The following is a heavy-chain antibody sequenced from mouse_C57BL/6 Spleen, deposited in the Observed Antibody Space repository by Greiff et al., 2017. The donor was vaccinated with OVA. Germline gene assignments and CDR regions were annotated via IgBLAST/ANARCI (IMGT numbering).Heavy chain of an antibody. CDR2: ISYDGSN. D-gene: IGHD2-2*01. CDR3: ARDYGSYFDY. Sequence: DVQLQESGPGLVKPSQSLSLTCSVTGYSITSGYYWNWIRQFPGNKLEWMGYISYDGSNNYNPSLKNRISITRDTSKNQFFLKLNSVTTEDTATYYCARDYGSYFDYWGQGTTLTVSS. V-gene: IGHV3-6*01. J-gene: IGHJ2*01. CDR1: GYSITSGYY.